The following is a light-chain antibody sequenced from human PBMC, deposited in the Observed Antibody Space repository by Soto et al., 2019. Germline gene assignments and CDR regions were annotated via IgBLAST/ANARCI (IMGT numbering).Light chain of an antibody. CDR2: AAS. CDR3: QQYNHWPLS. V-gene: IGKV3-15*01. J-gene: IGKJ4*01. Sequence: TVMTQSPATLSVSPGERATLSCGASQGLGTNLAWYQQRPGQAPRLLIYAASTRATGVPARFSGSGSETEFTLTITTLQSEDFAVYYCQQYNHWPLSFGVGTKVEIK. CDR1: QGLGTN.